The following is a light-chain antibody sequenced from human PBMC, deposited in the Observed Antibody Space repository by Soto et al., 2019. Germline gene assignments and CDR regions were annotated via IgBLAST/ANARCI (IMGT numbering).Light chain of an antibody. Sequence: EIVLTQSPATLSLSPGERATLSCRASQRVSSYLAWYQQKPGQAPRLLIYDASNRATGIPARFSGSGSGTDFTLTISSLEPEDFAVYYCQQRSNSPSTFGHGTKLEIK. CDR2: DAS. J-gene: IGKJ2*01. V-gene: IGKV3-11*01. CDR1: QRVSSY. CDR3: QQRSNSPST.